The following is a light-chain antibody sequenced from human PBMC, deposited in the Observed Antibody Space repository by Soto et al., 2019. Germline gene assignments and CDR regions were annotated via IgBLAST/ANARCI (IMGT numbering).Light chain of an antibody. V-gene: IGKV3-20*01. Sequence: EIVLTQSPGTLSLSPGDRATLSCRVNQNINSPYLAWYQHKPGQAPRLLVFGTSSLATGIPDRFSGSRSGTDFTLTIPRLEPEDFVLYYCQHCGSSPRRTFGQGTQVEMK. CDR3: QHCGSSPRRT. J-gene: IGKJ1*01. CDR1: QNINSPY. CDR2: GTS.